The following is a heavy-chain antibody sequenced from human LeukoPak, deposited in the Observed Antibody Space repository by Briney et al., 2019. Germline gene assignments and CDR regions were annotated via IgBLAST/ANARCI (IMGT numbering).Heavy chain of an antibody. CDR2: ISSSSSYI. CDR3: AGTMTTVTPPDY. D-gene: IGHD4-11*01. J-gene: IGHJ4*02. CDR1: GFTFSSYS. V-gene: IGHV3-21*01. Sequence: GGSLRLSCAAPGFTFSSYSMNWVRQAPGKGLEWVPSISSSSSYIYYADSVKGRFTISRDDAKNSLYLQMNSLRAEDTAVYYCAGTMTTVTPPDYWGQGTLVTVSS.